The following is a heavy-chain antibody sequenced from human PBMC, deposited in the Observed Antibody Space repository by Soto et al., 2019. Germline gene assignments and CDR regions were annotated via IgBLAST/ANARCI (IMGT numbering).Heavy chain of an antibody. CDR2: INAGNGNT. V-gene: IGHV1-3*01. D-gene: IGHD6-19*01. CDR1: GYTFTSYA. Sequence: ASVKVSCKASGYTFTSYAMHWVRQAPGQRLEWMGWINAGNGNTKYSQKFQGRVTITRDTSASTAYMELSSLRSEDTAVYYCAGAAVAGDDAFDIWGQGTMVTVSS. J-gene: IGHJ3*02. CDR3: AGAAVAGDDAFDI.